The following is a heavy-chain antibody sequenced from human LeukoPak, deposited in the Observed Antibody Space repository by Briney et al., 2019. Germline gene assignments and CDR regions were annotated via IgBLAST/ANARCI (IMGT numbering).Heavy chain of an antibody. J-gene: IGHJ4*02. CDR1: GFTFSNAW. CDR3: ARLSAMVRGPEDIFYFEY. CDR2: IRPDGSGK. Sequence: PGGSLRLSCAASGFTFSNAWMSWVRQAPEKGLEWVANIRPDGSGKYYVDSVKGRFTISRDIAKQSVFLQMTSLRVEDTAVYYCARLSAMVRGPEDIFYFEYWGLGTLVTVSS. D-gene: IGHD3-10*01. V-gene: IGHV3-7*01.